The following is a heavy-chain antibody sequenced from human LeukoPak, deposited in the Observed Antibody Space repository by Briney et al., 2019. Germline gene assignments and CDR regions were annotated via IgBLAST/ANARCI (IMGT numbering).Heavy chain of an antibody. J-gene: IGHJ3*02. D-gene: IGHD2-15*01. CDR2: ISGGGGST. Sequence: GSLRLSCAASGFTFSNYGMSWVRQAPGKGLEWVSGISGGGGSTYYADPVKGRFTISRDNSKTTLYLQMNSLRAEDAAVYYCAKDRRTLDAFDIWGQGTMVTVSS. V-gene: IGHV3-23*01. CDR3: AKDRRTLDAFDI. CDR1: GFTFSNYG.